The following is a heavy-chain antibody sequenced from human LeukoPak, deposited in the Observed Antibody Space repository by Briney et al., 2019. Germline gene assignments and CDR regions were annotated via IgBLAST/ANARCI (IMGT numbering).Heavy chain of an antibody. CDR1: GYTFIDYY. CDR3: AREYYDTTGRKHAFDI. V-gene: IGHV1-2*02. J-gene: IGHJ3*02. Sequence: GASVKVSCKASGYTFIDYYIHWVRQARGQGLEWMGRIDPDSGGTSYAQKFQGRVTMTRDTSISTASMELSRLRSDDTAVYYCAREYYDTTGRKHAFDIWGQGTMVTVSS. CDR2: IDPDSGGT. D-gene: IGHD3-22*01.